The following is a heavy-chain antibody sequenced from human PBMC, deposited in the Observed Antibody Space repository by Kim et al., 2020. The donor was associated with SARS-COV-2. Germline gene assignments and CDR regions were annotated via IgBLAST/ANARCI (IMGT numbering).Heavy chain of an antibody. V-gene: IGHV4-39*02. J-gene: IGHJ3*01. D-gene: IGHD1-26*01. Sequence: PHLKSRVTLSLDTSKTHFSLNVTSVTAADTAVYYCARVRQRGLRVGDALDVWGQGAMVTVSS. CDR3: ARVRQRGLRVGDALDV.